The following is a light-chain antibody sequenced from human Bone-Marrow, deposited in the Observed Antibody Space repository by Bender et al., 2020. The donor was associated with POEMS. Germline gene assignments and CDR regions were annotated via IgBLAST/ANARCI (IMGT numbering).Light chain of an antibody. J-gene: IGLJ3*02. V-gene: IGLV2-11*01. CDR2: DVT. Sequence: QSALTQPASVSGSPGQSISISCTGSSTDVGNYNLVSWYHQRPGKAPKLMICDVTDRPSGVPDRFSGSKSGNTASLTVSGLQAEDEADYYCCSYSGSYTWVFGGGTKLTVL. CDR1: STDVGNYNL. CDR3: CSYSGSYTWV.